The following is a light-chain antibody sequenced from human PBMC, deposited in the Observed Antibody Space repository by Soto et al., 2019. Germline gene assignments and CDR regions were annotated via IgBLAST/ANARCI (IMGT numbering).Light chain of an antibody. CDR3: QQYDNSPLT. CDR2: GAS. J-gene: IGKJ4*01. V-gene: IGKV3-20*01. CDR1: QTVSSNY. Sequence: EIILTQSPDTLSLSPGERATLSCRASQTVSSNYLAWCQQRPGQAPRLLIYGASTRAAGIPDRFSGSGSGTDFTLTITRLEPEDSAVYYCQQYDNSPLTFGGGTKVEIK.